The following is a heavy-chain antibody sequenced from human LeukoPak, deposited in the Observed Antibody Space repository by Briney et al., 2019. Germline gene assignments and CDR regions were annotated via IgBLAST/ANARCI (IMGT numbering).Heavy chain of an antibody. V-gene: IGHV4-4*07. CDR2: IYTSGST. CDR3: ARSLIAAAAANWFDP. D-gene: IGHD6-13*01. J-gene: IGHJ5*02. Sequence: SETLSLTCTVSGGSISSYYWSWIRQPAGKGLEWIGRIYTSGSTSYNPSLKSRVTMSVDTSKNQFSLKLSSVTAADTAVYYCARSLIAAAAANWFDPWGQGTLVAVSS. CDR1: GGSISSYY.